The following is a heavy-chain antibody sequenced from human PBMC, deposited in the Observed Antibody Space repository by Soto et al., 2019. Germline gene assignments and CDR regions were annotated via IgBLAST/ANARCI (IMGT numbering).Heavy chain of an antibody. V-gene: IGHV4-30-2*01. CDR3: AREIMVRGVTGFDP. D-gene: IGHD3-10*01. J-gene: IGHJ5*02. CDR1: GGSISSGGYS. CDR2: IYHSGST. Sequence: QLQLQESGSGLVKPSQTLSLTCAVSGGSISSGGYSWSWIRQPPGKGLEWIGYIYHSGSTYYNPSRKSRVTRSVDRSKNQFSLKLSSVTAADTAVYYCAREIMVRGVTGFDPWGQGTLVTVSS.